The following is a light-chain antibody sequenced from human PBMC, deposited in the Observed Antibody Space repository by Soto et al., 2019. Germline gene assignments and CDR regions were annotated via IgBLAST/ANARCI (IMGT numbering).Light chain of an antibody. J-gene: IGLJ2*01. CDR1: SSNIGSNT. Sequence: QSALTQSPSASGTPGQRVTISCSGSSSNIGSNTVHWYQQLPGTAPKVLVYNNNQRPSGVPDRFSGSKSGTSASLAISGLQSEDEADYYCAAWDDSLNGLVFGGGTKVTVL. CDR3: AAWDDSLNGLV. V-gene: IGLV1-44*01. CDR2: NNN.